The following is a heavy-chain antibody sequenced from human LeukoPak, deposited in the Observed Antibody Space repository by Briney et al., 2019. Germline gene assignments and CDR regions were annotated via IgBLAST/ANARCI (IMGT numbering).Heavy chain of an antibody. Sequence: GASVKVSCEVSGYTLTELSMHWVRQAPGKGLEWMGGFDPEDGETIYAQKFQGRVTMTEDTSTDTAYMELSSLRSEDTAVYYCATEGSYYDSSGYYLFGYWGQGTLVTVSS. CDR1: GYTLTELS. D-gene: IGHD3-22*01. CDR2: FDPEDGET. CDR3: ATEGSYYDSSGYYLFGY. V-gene: IGHV1-24*01. J-gene: IGHJ4*02.